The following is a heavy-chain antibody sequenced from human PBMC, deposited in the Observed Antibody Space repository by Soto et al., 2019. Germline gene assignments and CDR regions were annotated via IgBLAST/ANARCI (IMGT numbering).Heavy chain of an antibody. Sequence: PGGSLRLSCAASGFTFSNYWMSWVRQAPGKELEWVANIKQDGSEKYYVDSVKGRFTLSRDNAQNSLQLQMNRLRAEDTAIYFCARVAYDNSWIFDHWGQGTLVTVSS. CDR1: GFTFSNYW. CDR3: ARVAYDNSWIFDH. CDR2: IKQDGSEK. V-gene: IGHV3-7*01. J-gene: IGHJ4*01. D-gene: IGHD1-20*01.